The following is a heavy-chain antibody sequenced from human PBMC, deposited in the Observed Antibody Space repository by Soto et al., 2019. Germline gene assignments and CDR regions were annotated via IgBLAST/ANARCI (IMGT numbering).Heavy chain of an antibody. CDR1: GFTFNSYA. V-gene: IGHV3-30-3*01. CDR2: VSFDGSNK. Sequence: QVQLVESGGGVVQPGRSLRLSCAASGFTFNSYAMHWVRQAPGKGLEWVAVVSFDGSNKYYADSVKGRFTISRDNSKNTLYLQINSLRAEDTAVYYCARDPGTEDYGNYGHPTYFDSWGQGTLVTVSS. J-gene: IGHJ4*02. CDR3: ARDPGTEDYGNYGHPTYFDS. D-gene: IGHD4-17*01.